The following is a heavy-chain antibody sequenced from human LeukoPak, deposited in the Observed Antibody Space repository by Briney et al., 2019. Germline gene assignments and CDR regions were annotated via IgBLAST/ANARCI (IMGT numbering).Heavy chain of an antibody. D-gene: IGHD1-26*01. CDR2: ISGSGGST. J-gene: IGHJ4*02. CDR1: GFTFSSYA. V-gene: IGHV3-23*01. CDR3: AKTNSGSYYGGSDY. Sequence: GGSLRLSCAASGFTFSSYAMSWVRQAPGKGLEWVSAISGSGGSTYYADSVKGRFTISRDNAKNSLYLQMNSLRAEDTALYYCAKTNSGSYYGGSDYWGQGTLVTVSS.